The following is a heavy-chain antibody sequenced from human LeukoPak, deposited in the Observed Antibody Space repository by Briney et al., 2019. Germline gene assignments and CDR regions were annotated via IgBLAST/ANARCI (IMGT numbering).Heavy chain of an antibody. CDR3: ARVLAAAGMTDY. CDR2: IYYSGNT. D-gene: IGHD6-13*01. J-gene: IGHJ4*02. V-gene: IGHV4-31*03. CDR1: VGSISSGGYY. Sequence: SHTLSLTCTVSVGSISSGGYYWSWIRQHPGKGLEWIGYIYYSGNTYYNPSLKSRVTISVDTSKNQFSLKLSSVTAADTAVYYCARVLAAAGMTDYWGQGPLVTVSS.